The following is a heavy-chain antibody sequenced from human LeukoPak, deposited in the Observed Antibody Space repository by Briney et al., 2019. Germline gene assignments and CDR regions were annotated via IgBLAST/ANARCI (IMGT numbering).Heavy chain of an antibody. CDR2: ISYDGSDK. CDR1: EFSFSITW. CDR3: AKSGGIAAAGFGY. V-gene: IGHV3-30*18. D-gene: IGHD6-13*01. Sequence: PGGSLRLSCAASEFSFSITWMHWVRQAPGKGLEWVAVISYDGSDKDYADSVKGRFTISRDNSKNTLYLQMNSLRAEDTAVYYCAKSGGIAAAGFGYWGQGTLVTVSS. J-gene: IGHJ4*02.